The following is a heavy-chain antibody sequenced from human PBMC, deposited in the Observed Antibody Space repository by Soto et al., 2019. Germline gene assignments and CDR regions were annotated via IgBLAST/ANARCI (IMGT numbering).Heavy chain of an antibody. V-gene: IGHV3-74*01. Sequence: GGSLRLSCGGSGFTFRGYWMHWVRQSPCKCLVWVSRINSDGTTTAYADSVKGRFTISRDNSKNTLFLQMTSLRADDTAVYYCTHCRGESCHGGYFGMDVWGQGTTVTVSS. CDR1: GFTFRGYW. D-gene: IGHD2-15*01. CDR2: INSDGTTT. CDR3: THCRGESCHGGYFGMDV. J-gene: IGHJ6*02.